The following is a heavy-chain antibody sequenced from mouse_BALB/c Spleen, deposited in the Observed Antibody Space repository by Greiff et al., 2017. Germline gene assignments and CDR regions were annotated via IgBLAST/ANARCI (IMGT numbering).Heavy chain of an antibody. Sequence: QVQLKESGPGLVAPSQSLSITCTVSGFSLTDYGVSWIRQPPGKGLEWLGVIWGGGSTYYNSALKSRLSISKDNSKSQVFLKMNSLQTDDTAMYYCAKERQLEHYSYAMDYWGQGTSVTVSA. CDR3: AKERQLEHYSYAMDY. D-gene: IGHD3-1*01. CDR1: GFSLTDYG. CDR2: IWGGGST. J-gene: IGHJ4*01. V-gene: IGHV2-6-5*01.